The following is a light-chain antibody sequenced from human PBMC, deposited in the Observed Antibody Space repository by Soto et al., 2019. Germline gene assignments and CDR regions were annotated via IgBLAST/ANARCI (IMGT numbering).Light chain of an antibody. CDR1: SGHSSYA. J-gene: IGLJ2*01. CDR2: LNSDGSH. CDR3: QTWGTGIDVV. Sequence: QPVLTQSPSASASLGASVKLTCTLNSGHSSYAIAWHQQQPEKGPRYFMKLNSDGSHSKGDGIPDRFSGSSSGAERYLTISSLQSEDEADYYCQTWGTGIDVVFGGGTKLTVL. V-gene: IGLV4-69*01.